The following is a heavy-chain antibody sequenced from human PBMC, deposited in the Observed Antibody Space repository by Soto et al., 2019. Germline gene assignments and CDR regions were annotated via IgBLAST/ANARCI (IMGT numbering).Heavy chain of an antibody. V-gene: IGHV1-58*01. Sequence: SVNVSCKASGVTFTSSAVQWVRQARGQRLEWIGWIVVGSGNTNYAQKFQERVTITRDMSTSTAYMELSSLRSEDTAVYYCAARAGYSFMDVWGQGTTVTVSS. J-gene: IGHJ6*02. CDR1: GVTFTSSA. CDR2: IVVGSGNT. CDR3: AARAGYSFMDV. D-gene: IGHD6-13*01.